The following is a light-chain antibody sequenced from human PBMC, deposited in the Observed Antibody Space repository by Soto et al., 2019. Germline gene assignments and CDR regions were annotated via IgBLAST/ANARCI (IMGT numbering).Light chain of an antibody. CDR1: QSVSSA. Sequence: EIVMTQSPVTLSVSPGGRATLSCRASQSVSSALAWYQQKPGQSPRLLSYAASTRATGVPARFSGSGSGTDFTLTISSLQSEDFAVYYCQQYKDWPPYTFGQGTKLEIK. CDR3: QQYKDWPPYT. V-gene: IGKV3-15*01. J-gene: IGKJ2*01. CDR2: AAS.